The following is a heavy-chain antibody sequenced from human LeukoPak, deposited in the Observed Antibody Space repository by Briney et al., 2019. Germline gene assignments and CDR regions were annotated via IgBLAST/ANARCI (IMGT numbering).Heavy chain of an antibody. V-gene: IGHV1-18*01. CDR2: ISAYNGNT. J-gene: IGHJ6*02. CDR3: ARDFSSRGTSTWIQLWLTYYSMDV. D-gene: IGHD5-18*01. CDR1: GYTFTSYG. Sequence: ASVKVSCKASGYTFTSYGISWVRQAPGQGLEWMGWISAYNGNTNYVQKLQGRVTMTTDTSTSTAYMELRSLRSDDTAVYYCARDFSSRGTSTWIQLWLTYYSMDVWGQGTTVTVSS.